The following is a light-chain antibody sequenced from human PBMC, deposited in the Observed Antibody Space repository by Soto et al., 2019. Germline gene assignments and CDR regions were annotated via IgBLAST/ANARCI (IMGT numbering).Light chain of an antibody. CDR3: QQRSNWPT. J-gene: IGKJ5*01. CDR1: QSVSRY. Sequence: EIVLTQSPATLYLSPWERATLSCSASQSVSRYLAWYQQKPGQAPRLLIYDASNSATGIPARFSGSGSGTDFTLTSSSLEPEAFAVYYCQQRSNWPTFGQGTRLEIK. V-gene: IGKV3-11*01. CDR2: DAS.